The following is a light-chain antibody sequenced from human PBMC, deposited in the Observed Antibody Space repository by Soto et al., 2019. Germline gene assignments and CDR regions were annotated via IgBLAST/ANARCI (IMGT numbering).Light chain of an antibody. CDR2: DNT. CDR1: SSNIGANYD. Sequence: QSVLTQPPSVSGAPGQGVTISCTGNSSNIGANYDVHWYQQLPGRAPILLIYDNTNRPSGVPARFSASRSATSASLAITGLRTEDEADYYCQSYDSSLSGPVFGGGTKVTVL. CDR3: QSYDSSLSGPV. J-gene: IGLJ2*01. V-gene: IGLV1-40*01.